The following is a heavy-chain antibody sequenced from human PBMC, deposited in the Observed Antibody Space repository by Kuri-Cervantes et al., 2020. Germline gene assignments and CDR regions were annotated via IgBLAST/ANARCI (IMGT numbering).Heavy chain of an antibody. J-gene: IGHJ5*02. Sequence: ASVKVSCKASGYTFSSYGISWVRQAPGQGLEWMGWINPYNGNTNYAQKLQGRVTMTTDTSTSTAYMELSSLRSEDTAVYYCARQELPCSGGSCYWFDPWGQGTLVTVSS. CDR1: GYTFSSYG. CDR3: ARQELPCSGGSCYWFDP. D-gene: IGHD2-15*01. V-gene: IGHV1-18*01. CDR2: INPYNGNT.